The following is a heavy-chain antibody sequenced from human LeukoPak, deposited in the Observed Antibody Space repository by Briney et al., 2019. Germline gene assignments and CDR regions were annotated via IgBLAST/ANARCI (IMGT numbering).Heavy chain of an antibody. J-gene: IGHJ3*02. CDR3: ARDGHGGRLLDAFDI. V-gene: IGHV4-4*07. D-gene: IGHD2-8*02. CDR1: GGSISSYY. CDR2: IYTSGST. Sequence: PSETLSLTCTVSGGSISSYYWSWIRQPAGKGLEWIGRIYTSGSTNYNPSLKSRVTMSVDTSKNQFSLKLSSVTAADTAVYYCARDGHGGRLLDAFDIWGQGTMVTVSS.